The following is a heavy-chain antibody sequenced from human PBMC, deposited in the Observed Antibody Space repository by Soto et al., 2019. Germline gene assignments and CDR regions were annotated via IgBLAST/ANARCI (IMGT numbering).Heavy chain of an antibody. CDR3: RMEDGYSYFDY. CDR2: IIPILGIA. J-gene: IGHJ4*02. Sequence: QVQLVQSGAAVKKPGSSVKVSCKASGGTFSSYTISWVRQAPGQGLEWMGRIIPILGIAIYAQKFQGRVTITADKSTSTAYMQLSSLRSEDTVVYYCRMEDGYSYFDYRGQGAMVTASS. CDR1: GGTFSSYT. D-gene: IGHD4-4*01. V-gene: IGHV1-69*02.